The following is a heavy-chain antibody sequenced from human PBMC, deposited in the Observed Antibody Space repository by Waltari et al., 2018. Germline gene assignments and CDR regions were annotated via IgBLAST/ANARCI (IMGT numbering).Heavy chain of an antibody. D-gene: IGHD2-2*01. Sequence: EVQLLESGGDLVQPGGSLRLSCAATGFTFSNYAMSWVRQAPGKGLEWVSTLRGSGGTTYYADSVKGRFTISRDNSKNTLYLQMNSLRAEDTAVYYCARYCSGTTCSDGHLYGMDVWGQGTTVTVSS. J-gene: IGHJ6*02. CDR1: GFTFSNYA. V-gene: IGHV3-23*01. CDR3: ARYCSGTTCSDGHLYGMDV. CDR2: LRGSGGTT.